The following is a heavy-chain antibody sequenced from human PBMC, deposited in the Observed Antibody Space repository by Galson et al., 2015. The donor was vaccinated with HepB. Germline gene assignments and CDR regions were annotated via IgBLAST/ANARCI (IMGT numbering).Heavy chain of an antibody. V-gene: IGHV3-64D*06. Sequence: SLRLSCAASGFTFSSYAMHWVRQAPGKELQYVSGISSNGGSTYYADSVKGRFTISRDNSKNTLYFQMRSLRAEDTAVYYCVKDKSHSTVGIAAAAYFDYWGQGTLVTVSS. J-gene: IGHJ4*02. CDR2: ISSNGGST. D-gene: IGHD6-13*01. CDR1: GFTFSSYA. CDR3: VKDKSHSTVGIAAAAYFDY.